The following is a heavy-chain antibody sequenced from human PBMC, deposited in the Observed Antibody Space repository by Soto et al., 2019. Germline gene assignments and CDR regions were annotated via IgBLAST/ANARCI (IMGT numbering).Heavy chain of an antibody. CDR1: GYSFTSYW. D-gene: IGHD6-13*01. V-gene: IGHV5-51*01. CDR3: ARRLTSSWELRAFDI. CDR2: IYPGDSDT. J-gene: IGHJ3*02. Sequence: GESLKISCKGSGYSFTSYWIGWVRQMPGKGLEWMGIIYPGDSDTRYSPSFQGQVTISADKSISTAYLQWSSLKASDTAMYYCARRLTSSWELRAFDIWGQGTMVTVSS.